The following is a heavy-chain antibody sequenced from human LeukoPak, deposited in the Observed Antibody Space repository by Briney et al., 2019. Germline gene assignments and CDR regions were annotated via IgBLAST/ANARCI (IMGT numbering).Heavy chain of an antibody. J-gene: IGHJ4*02. CDR2: ISYDGSNE. CDR1: GFTFSSYG. V-gene: IGHV3-30*18. D-gene: IGHD2-21*02. Sequence: GGSLRLSCAASGFTFSSYGMHWVRQAPGKGLEWVAVISYDGSNEYYADSVKGRFTISRDNSKNTLYLQMNSLRAEDTAVYYCAKVTSDYWGQGILVTVSS. CDR3: AKVTSDY.